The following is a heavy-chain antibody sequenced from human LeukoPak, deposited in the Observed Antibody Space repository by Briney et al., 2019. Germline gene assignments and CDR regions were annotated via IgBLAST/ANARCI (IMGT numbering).Heavy chain of an antibody. V-gene: IGHV3-7*01. CDR3: ARHPYYYDSRGYAFDI. CDR1: GFTFSSYW. D-gene: IGHD3-22*01. Sequence: GGSLRLSCSASGFTFSSYWMSWVRQAPGKGLEWVANIKQDESEKYYVDSVKGRFSISRDNAKNSLYLQMNSLRAEDTAVYYCARHPYYYDSRGYAFDIWGQGTMVTVSS. CDR2: IKQDESEK. J-gene: IGHJ3*02.